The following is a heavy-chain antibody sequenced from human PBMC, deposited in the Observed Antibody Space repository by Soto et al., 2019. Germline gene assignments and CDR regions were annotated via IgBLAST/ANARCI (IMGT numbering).Heavy chain of an antibody. Sequence: SETLSLTCTVSGGSISSYYWSWIRQPPGKGLEWIGYIYYSGSTNYNPSLKSRVTISVDTSKNQFSLKLSSVTAADTAVYYCARDVGAGSSWFDPWGQGTLVTVSS. V-gene: IGHV4-59*12. D-gene: IGHD6-19*01. CDR3: ARDVGAGSSWFDP. J-gene: IGHJ5*02. CDR2: IYYSGST. CDR1: GGSISSYY.